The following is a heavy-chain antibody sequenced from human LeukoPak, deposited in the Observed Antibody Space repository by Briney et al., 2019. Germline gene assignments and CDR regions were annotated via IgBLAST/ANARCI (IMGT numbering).Heavy chain of an antibody. CDR1: GGTFSSYA. Sequence: GASVKVSCKASGGTFSSYAISWVRQAAGQGLEWMGGIDSIFGTANYAQKFQGRVTITADESTSTAYMELSSLRSEDTAVYYCARDPECGGDCYSTRAGGYWGQGALVIVSS. V-gene: IGHV1-69*13. D-gene: IGHD2-21*01. CDR3: ARDPECGGDCYSTRAGGY. CDR2: IDSIFGTA. J-gene: IGHJ4*02.